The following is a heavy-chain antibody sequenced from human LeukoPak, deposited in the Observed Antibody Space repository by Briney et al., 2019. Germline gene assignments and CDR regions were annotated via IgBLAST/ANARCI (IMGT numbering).Heavy chain of an antibody. CDR1: GGTFSSYA. CDR3: ARTREDYYYDSSGYMI. J-gene: IGHJ4*02. D-gene: IGHD3-22*01. CDR2: IIPILGIA. Sequence: ASVKVSCKASGGTFSSYAISWVRQAPGQGLEWMGRIIPILGIANYAQKFQGRVTITADKSTSTAYMELSSLRSEDTAVYYCARTREDYYYDSSGYMIWGQGTLVIVSS. V-gene: IGHV1-69*04.